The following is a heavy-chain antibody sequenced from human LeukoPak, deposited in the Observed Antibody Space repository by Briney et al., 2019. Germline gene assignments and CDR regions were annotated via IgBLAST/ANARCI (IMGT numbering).Heavy chain of an antibody. D-gene: IGHD3-22*01. V-gene: IGHV4-39*07. CDR2: IYYSGST. CDR1: GGSISSTRYY. Sequence: SETLSLTCTVSGGSISSTRYYWGWVRQPPGTGLEWIVSIYYSGSTYYNPSLKNRVTISVDTSKNQFSLKLSSVTAADTAVYYCAITPGPYDSSANYYPFDYWGQGTLVTVSS. J-gene: IGHJ4*02. CDR3: AITPGPYDSSANYYPFDY.